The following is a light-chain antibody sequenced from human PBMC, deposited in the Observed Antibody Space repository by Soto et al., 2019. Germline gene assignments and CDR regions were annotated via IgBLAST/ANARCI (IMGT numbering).Light chain of an antibody. Sequence: DIQMTQSPSTLSASVGDRVTITCRASQSISRWLPGYQQKPGKAPKVLIYDASSLKAGGPSRFSGSGSGTEFALTIISLQPDEFATDYCQQYDSYSTFGQGTMVEI. J-gene: IGKJ1*01. CDR2: DAS. CDR1: QSISRW. CDR3: QQYDSYST. V-gene: IGKV1-5*01.